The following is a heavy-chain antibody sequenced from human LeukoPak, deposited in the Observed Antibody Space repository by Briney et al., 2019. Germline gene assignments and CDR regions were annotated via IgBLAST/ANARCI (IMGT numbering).Heavy chain of an antibody. V-gene: IGHV4-4*07. Sequence: PSETLSLTCTVSGGSISSYYWSWIRQPAGKGLEWVGRIYTSGSTNYNPSLKSRVTMSVDTSKNQFSLKLSSVTAADTAVYYCAREGSGRGYSSSWYRWTEYYYYMDVWGKGTTVTISS. CDR3: AREGSGRGYSSSWYRWTEYYYYMDV. CDR1: GGSISSYY. D-gene: IGHD6-13*01. J-gene: IGHJ6*03. CDR2: IYTSGST.